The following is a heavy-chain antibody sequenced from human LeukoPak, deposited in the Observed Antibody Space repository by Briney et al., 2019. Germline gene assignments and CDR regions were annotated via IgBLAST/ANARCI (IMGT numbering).Heavy chain of an antibody. D-gene: IGHD7-27*01. CDR2: LSGSGRLV. CDR3: ARDLQTGLAFDA. J-gene: IGHJ3*01. Sequence: RGVSLRLSCAASGFGFSSGTMNWVRQAPGKALEWVSSLSGSGRLVWYAASVKGRFTISRDNAANSLFLQMNSLRVEDTAVYYCARDLQTGLAFDAWGQGTVVAVSS. CDR1: GFGFSSGT. V-gene: IGHV3-21*06.